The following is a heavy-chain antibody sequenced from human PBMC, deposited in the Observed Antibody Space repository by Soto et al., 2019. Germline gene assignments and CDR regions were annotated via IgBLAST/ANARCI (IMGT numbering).Heavy chain of an antibody. D-gene: IGHD3-3*01. Sequence: VGSLRLSCAASGFTVSSNYMSWVRQAPGKGLEWVSVIYSGGSTYYADSVKGRFTISRDNSKNTLYLQMNSLRAEDTAVYYCARAYYDFWSALYYFDYWGQGTLVTVSS. CDR2: IYSGGST. V-gene: IGHV3-53*01. CDR3: ARAYYDFWSALYYFDY. J-gene: IGHJ4*02. CDR1: GFTVSSNY.